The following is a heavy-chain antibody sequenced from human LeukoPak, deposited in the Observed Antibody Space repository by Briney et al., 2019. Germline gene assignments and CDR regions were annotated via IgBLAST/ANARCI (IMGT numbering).Heavy chain of an antibody. D-gene: IGHD3-10*01. CDR1: GYTFTDSY. Sequence: ASVKLSCKPSGYTFTDSYMHWVRQAPGQGLEWMGWIIPTSGGTHYAQKFQGRVTLTRDTSINTTYMELSTLRSDDTAVYYCARALWFGEPPGDYWGQGTLVAVSS. V-gene: IGHV1-2*02. CDR2: IIPTSGGT. J-gene: IGHJ4*02. CDR3: ARALWFGEPPGDY.